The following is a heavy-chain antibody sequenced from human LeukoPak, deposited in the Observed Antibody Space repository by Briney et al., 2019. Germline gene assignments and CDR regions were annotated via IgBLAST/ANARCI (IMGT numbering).Heavy chain of an antibody. D-gene: IGHD2-2*01. CDR2: ITGSSDRT. CDR3: ARDGDAYIVVVPAATYYFDY. Sequence: GGSLRLSCAASGFTFSSYAMSWVRQAPGRGLEWVSAITGSSDRTYYADSVKGRFTISRDNSKNTLYLQMNSLRAEDTAVYYCARDGDAYIVVVPAATYYFDYWGQGTLVTVSS. CDR1: GFTFSSYA. J-gene: IGHJ4*02. V-gene: IGHV3-23*01.